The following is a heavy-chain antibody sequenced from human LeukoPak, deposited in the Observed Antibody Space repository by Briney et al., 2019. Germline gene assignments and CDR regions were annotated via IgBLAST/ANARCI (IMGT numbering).Heavy chain of an antibody. D-gene: IGHD3-10*01. CDR1: GYTFTGYY. Sequence: ASVKASCKASGYTFTGYYMHWVRQAPGQGLEWMGWINPNSGGTNYAQKFQGRVTMTRDTSISTAYMELSRLRSDDTAVYYCARGFSMVRGVITFYFFDYWGQGTLVTVSS. V-gene: IGHV1-2*02. CDR3: ARGFSMVRGVITFYFFDY. CDR2: INPNSGGT. J-gene: IGHJ4*02.